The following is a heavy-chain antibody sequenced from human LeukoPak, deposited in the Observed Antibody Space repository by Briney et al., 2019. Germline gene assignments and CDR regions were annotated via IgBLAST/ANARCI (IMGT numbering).Heavy chain of an antibody. Sequence: GGSLRLSCAASGFTFSSYAMSWVRQAPGKGLEWVSAISGSGGSTYYADSVKGRFTISRDNSKNTLCLQMNSLKTEDTAVYSCARGARYCSSTSCYSYFDYWGQGTLVTVSS. V-gene: IGHV3-23*01. J-gene: IGHJ4*02. CDR1: GFTFSSYA. CDR2: ISGSGGST. D-gene: IGHD2-2*01. CDR3: ARGARYCSSTSCYSYFDY.